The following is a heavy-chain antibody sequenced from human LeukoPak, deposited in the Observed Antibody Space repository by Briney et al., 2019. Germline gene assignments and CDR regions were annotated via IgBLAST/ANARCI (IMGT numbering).Heavy chain of an antibody. J-gene: IGHJ4*02. CDR2: IRGSDGST. V-gene: IGHV3-23*01. CDR1: GFPFSTYA. CDR3: AKDVYGDYGGLDY. Sequence: GGSLRLSCAASGFPFSTYAMSWVRQAPGKGLEWVSSIRGSDGSTYYADSVKGRFAISRDNTKNTLYLQMNSLRAEDTAVYYCAKDVYGDYGGLDYWGQGTLVTVSS. D-gene: IGHD4-17*01.